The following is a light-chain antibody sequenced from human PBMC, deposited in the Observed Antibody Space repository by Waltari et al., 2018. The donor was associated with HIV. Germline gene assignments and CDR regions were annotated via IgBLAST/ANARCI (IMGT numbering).Light chain of an antibody. CDR2: GAS. Sequence: IQMTPSPSSLPASVGDRVTITCRASQSISNYLNWYQQKPGKAPSLLIYGASRLQSGGPSRFSGSGAGTDFTLTISSLQAEDFATYYCQQSYTTPPWTFGQGTKVEI. J-gene: IGKJ1*01. CDR3: QQSYTTPPWT. V-gene: IGKV1-39*01. CDR1: QSISNY.